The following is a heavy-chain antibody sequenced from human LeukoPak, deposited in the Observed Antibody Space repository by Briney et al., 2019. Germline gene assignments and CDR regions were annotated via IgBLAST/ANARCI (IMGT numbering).Heavy chain of an antibody. CDR2: ISGSGGST. V-gene: IGHV3-23*01. J-gene: IGHJ4*02. CDR1: GFTFSSYA. Sequence: GGSLRLSCAASGFTFSSYAMSWVRQAPGKGLEWVSVISGSGGSTYYADSVKGRFTISRDNSKNTLYLQMNSLRAEDTAVYYCARRVKAIVGAAHLDCWGQGTLVTVSS. CDR3: ARRVKAIVGAAHLDC. D-gene: IGHD1-26*01.